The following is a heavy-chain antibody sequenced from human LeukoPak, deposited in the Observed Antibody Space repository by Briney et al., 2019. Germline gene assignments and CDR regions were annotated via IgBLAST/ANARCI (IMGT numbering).Heavy chain of an antibody. CDR3: ARSWGYCGRDCYFSSPLSRFDP. V-gene: IGHV1-18*01. J-gene: IGHJ5*02. D-gene: IGHD2-21*02. Sequence: GASVKVSCKASGYTFTSYGISWVRQAPGQGLEWMGWISGYNGNRNYAQKLQGRVTMTTDTSTSTAYMELRSLRSDDTAVYYCARSWGYCGRDCYFSSPLSRFDPWGQGTLVTVSS. CDR2: ISGYNGNR. CDR1: GYTFTSYG.